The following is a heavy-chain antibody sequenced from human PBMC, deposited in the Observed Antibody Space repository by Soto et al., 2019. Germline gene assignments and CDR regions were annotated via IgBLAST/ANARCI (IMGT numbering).Heavy chain of an antibody. V-gene: IGHV3-23*01. CDR2: LSGSGGST. Sequence: EVQLLESGGGLVQPGGSLRLSCAASGFTFSSSAMSWVRQAPGKGLEWVSTLSGSGGSTYYADSVKGRFTVSRDNSKNTLYLQMNSLRAEDTAVYYCAKGNRRDPLDYWGQGTLVTVSS. CDR1: GFTFSSSA. CDR3: AKGNRRDPLDY. J-gene: IGHJ4*02. D-gene: IGHD1-1*01.